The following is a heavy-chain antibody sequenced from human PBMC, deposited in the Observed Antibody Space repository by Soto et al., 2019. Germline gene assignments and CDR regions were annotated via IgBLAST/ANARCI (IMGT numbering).Heavy chain of an antibody. D-gene: IGHD1-26*01. V-gene: IGHV3-30-3*01. CDR2: ISYDGSNK. J-gene: IGHJ4*02. Sequence: PGGSLRLSCAASGFIFSSYAVHWVRQAPGKGLEWVASISYDGSNKDYADSVKGRFTISRDNSKNTLFLQINSLRPDDTALYYCARGKLFRTGAPFPSDYWGQGTLVTVSS. CDR3: ARGKLFRTGAPFPSDY. CDR1: GFIFSSYA.